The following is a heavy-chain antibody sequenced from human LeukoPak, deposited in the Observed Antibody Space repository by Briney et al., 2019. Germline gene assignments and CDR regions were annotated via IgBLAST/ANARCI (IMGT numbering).Heavy chain of an antibody. V-gene: IGHV4-59*08. J-gene: IGHJ5*02. D-gene: IGHD3-16*01. CDR1: GGSISSYY. Sequence: SETLSLTCTVAGGSISSYYWSWIRQPPGKGLHWIGSIYYSRSTNYNPSLKSRVTISVDTSKNQFSLKLSSVTAADTAVYYCARLLGSSWFDPWGQGTLVTVSS. CDR3: ARLLGSSWFDP. CDR2: IYYSRST.